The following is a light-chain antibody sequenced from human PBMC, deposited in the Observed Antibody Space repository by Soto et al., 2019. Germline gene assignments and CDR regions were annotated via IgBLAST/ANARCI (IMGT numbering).Light chain of an antibody. CDR2: GAS. CDR3: QQYGSSPWT. Sequence: EVLMTQSPATLSVSPGERATLSCMASQSVSSYLAWYQQKPGQAPRLLIYGASSRATGIPDRFSGSGSGTDFTLTISRLEPEDFAVYYCQQYGSSPWTFGQGTKVDIK. CDR1: QSVSSY. V-gene: IGKV3-20*01. J-gene: IGKJ1*01.